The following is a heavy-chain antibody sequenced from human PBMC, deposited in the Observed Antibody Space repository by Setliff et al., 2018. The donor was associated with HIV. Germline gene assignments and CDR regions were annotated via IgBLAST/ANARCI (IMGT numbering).Heavy chain of an antibody. CDR2: VYYTGST. J-gene: IGHJ4*02. Sequence: SETLSLTCSVSAFSMSSYYWSFIRQPPGKGLEWIGCVYYTGSTNYSPSLKSRVTISIDTSKNQFSLKLSSVTVADTAVYYCARLTLYSSSWYGTRDYFDYWGQGTLVTVSS. V-gene: IGHV4-59*08. D-gene: IGHD6-13*01. CDR3: ARLTLYSSSWYGTRDYFDY. CDR1: AFSMSSYY.